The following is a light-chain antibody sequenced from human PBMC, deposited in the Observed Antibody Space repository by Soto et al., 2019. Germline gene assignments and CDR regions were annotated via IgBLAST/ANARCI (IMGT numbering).Light chain of an antibody. J-gene: IGLJ3*02. CDR2: EVS. CDR3: SSYTSSITRV. Sequence: SALTQPASVSGSPGQSITISCTGTSSDVGGYNYVSWYQQHPDKAPKLMIYEVSNRPSGVSNRFSGSKSGNTASLTISGLQAEDEADYYCSSYTSSITRVFGGGTKLTVL. CDR1: SSDVGGYNY. V-gene: IGLV2-14*01.